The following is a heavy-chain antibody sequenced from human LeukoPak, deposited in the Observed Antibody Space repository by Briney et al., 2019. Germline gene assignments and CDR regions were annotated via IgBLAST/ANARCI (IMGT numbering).Heavy chain of an antibody. CDR1: GGSISSGGYS. CDR3: ARDGPYGDYVLDY. J-gene: IGHJ4*02. CDR2: IYHSGST. V-gene: IGHV4-30-2*01. Sequence: SETLSLTCAVSGGSISSGGYSWSWIRQPPGKGLEWIGYIYHSGSTYYNPSLKSRVTISVDRSKNQFSLKLSSVTAADTAVYYCARDGPYGDYVLDYWGQGTLVTVSS. D-gene: IGHD4-17*01.